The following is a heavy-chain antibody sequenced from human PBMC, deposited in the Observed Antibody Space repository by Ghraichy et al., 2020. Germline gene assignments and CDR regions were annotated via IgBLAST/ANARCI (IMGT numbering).Heavy chain of an antibody. Sequence: GGSLRLSCAASEFTFSSYWMSWVRQAPGKGLEWLANMKHDGGEKDYVDSVKGRFTISRDNAKKSLYLQMNSLRAEDTAVYYCARDGVATINSWGQGTLVTVSS. CDR3: ARDGVATINS. CDR2: MKHDGGEK. V-gene: IGHV3-7*04. D-gene: IGHD5-12*01. CDR1: EFTFSSYW. J-gene: IGHJ4*02.